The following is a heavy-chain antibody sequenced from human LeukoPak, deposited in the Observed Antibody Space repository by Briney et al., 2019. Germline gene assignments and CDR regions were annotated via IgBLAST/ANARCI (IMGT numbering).Heavy chain of an antibody. D-gene: IGHD3-22*01. CDR2: ISGSGGSA. CDR1: GFTFSSYA. J-gene: IGHJ4*02. V-gene: IGHV3-23*01. CDR3: AKDKRRITMMGLIAY. Sequence: GGSLRLSCAASGFTFSSYAMSWVRQAPGKGLEWVSAISGSGGSAYYADSVKGRFTISRDNSKNTLYLQMNSLRAEDTAVYYCAKDKRRITMMGLIAYWGQGTLVTVSS.